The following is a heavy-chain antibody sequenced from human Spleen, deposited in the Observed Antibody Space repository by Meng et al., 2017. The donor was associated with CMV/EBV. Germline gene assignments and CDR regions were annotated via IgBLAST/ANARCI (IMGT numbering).Heavy chain of an antibody. V-gene: IGHV3-23*01. CDR1: GFTFSNYA. D-gene: IGHD1-26*01. CDR3: AKSPLPSGRIAGGRFDH. Sequence: GGSLRLSCVASGFTFSNYAMSWVRQAPGKGLEWVSGVGGSGDNTYYADSVKGRFAISRDNSKNTLYLQVNSLRVEDTAVYYCAKSPLPSGRIAGGRFDHWGQGTLVTVSS. CDR2: VGGSGDNT. J-gene: IGHJ4*02.